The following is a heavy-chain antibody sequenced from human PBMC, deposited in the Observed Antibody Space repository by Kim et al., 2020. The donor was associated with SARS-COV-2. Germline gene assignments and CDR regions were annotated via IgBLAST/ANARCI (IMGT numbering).Heavy chain of an antibody. D-gene: IGHD1-26*01. CDR2: IYPGYSDT. CDR1: GYSFTSYW. J-gene: IGHJ6*02. Sequence: GESLKISCKGSGYSFTSYWIGWVRQMPGKGLEWMGIIYPGYSDTRYSPSFQGQVTISADKSISTAYLQWSSLKASDTAMYYCARLANSGSYYYYYYGMDVWGQGTTVTVSS. CDR3: ARLANSGSYYYYYYGMDV. V-gene: IGHV5-51*01.